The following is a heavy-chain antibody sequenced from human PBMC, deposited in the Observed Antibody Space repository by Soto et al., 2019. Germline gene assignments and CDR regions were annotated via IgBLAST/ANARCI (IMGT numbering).Heavy chain of an antibody. J-gene: IGHJ6*02. V-gene: IGHV3-66*01. CDR2: INAAGTT. Sequence: HPGGSLRLSCAASGFTAGLNFMTWVRQAPGKGLEWVSVINAAGTTYYADSVKGRFSISRDDSKNSLYLQMNSLRAEDTAVYYCVRENYYYGMDFWGQGTTVTVSS. CDR3: VRENYYYGMDF. CDR1: GFTAGLNF.